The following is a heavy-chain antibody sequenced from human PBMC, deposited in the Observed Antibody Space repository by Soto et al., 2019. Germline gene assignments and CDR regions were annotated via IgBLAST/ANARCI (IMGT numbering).Heavy chain of an antibody. CDR3: AKYMDVLRFLEWSDGMDV. V-gene: IGHV3-30*18. CDR1: GFTFSSYG. CDR2: ISYDGSNK. Sequence: QVQLVESGGGVVQPGRSLRLSCAASGFTFSSYGMHWVRQAPGKGLEWVAVISYDGSNKYYADSVKGRFTISRDNSKNTLYLQMNSLRAEDTAVYYCAKYMDVLRFLEWSDGMDVWGQGTTVTVSS. D-gene: IGHD3-3*01. J-gene: IGHJ6*02.